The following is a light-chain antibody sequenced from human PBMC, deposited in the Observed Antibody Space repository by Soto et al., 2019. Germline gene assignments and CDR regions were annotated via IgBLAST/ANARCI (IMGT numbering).Light chain of an antibody. CDR1: SSDVGAYIF. J-gene: IGLJ2*01. CDR2: DVN. CDR3: TSYTVTSTLVV. Sequence: QSALTQPPSASGSPGQSVTISCTGTSSDVGAYIFVSWYQQHPGKAPKLMVYDVNRRPPGVPDRFFGSKSGNTASLTVSGLQAEDEADYYCTSYTVTSTLVVFGGGTKLTVL. V-gene: IGLV2-8*01.